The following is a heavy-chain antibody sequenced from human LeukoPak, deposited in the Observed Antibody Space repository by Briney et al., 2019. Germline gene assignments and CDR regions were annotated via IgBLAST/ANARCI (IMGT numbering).Heavy chain of an antibody. D-gene: IGHD2-2*01. Sequence: PGRSLRLSCAASGFTFSSYDMHWVRQASGKGLEWMAVIWSDGSNKYYADSVKGRFTISRDNSKNTLYLQMNSLRAEDTAVYYCATTYSAYCSSTSCYGRFDYWGQGTLVTVSS. CDR3: ATTYSAYCSSTSCYGRFDY. V-gene: IGHV3-33*01. CDR1: GFTFSSYD. J-gene: IGHJ4*02. CDR2: IWSDGSNK.